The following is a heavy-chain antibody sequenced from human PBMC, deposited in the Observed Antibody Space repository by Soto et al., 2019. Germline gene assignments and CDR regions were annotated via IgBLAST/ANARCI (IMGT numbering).Heavy chain of an antibody. CDR1: GGSIRSYY. CDR2: IYYSGST. V-gene: IGHV4-59*08. Sequence: SETLSLTCTVSGGSIRSYYWSWIRQPPGKGLEWIGYIYYSGSTNYNPSLKSRVTISVDTSKNQFSLKLSSVTAADTAVYYCARQVGGWAHWYFDYWGQGTLVTVS. CDR3: ARQVGGWAHWYFDY. D-gene: IGHD6-19*01. J-gene: IGHJ4*02.